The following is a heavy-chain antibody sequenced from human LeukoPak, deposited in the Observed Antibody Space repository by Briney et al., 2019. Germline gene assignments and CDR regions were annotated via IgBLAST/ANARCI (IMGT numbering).Heavy chain of an antibody. CDR2: ISSSGSTI. Sequence: GGSLRLSCAASGFTFSDYYMSWIRQAPGKGLEWVSYISSSGSTIYYADSVKGRFTISRDNAKNSLYLQMYSLRAEDTAVYYCARDAIAAAFYYYYYMDVWGKGTTVTVSS. J-gene: IGHJ6*03. V-gene: IGHV3-11*04. D-gene: IGHD6-25*01. CDR1: GFTFSDYY. CDR3: ARDAIAAAFYYYYYMDV.